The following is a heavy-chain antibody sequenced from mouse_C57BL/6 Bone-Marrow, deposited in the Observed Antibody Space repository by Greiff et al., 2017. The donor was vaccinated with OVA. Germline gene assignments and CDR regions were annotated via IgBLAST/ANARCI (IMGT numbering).Heavy chain of an antibody. J-gene: IGHJ2*01. CDR1: GFSLSTFGMG. CDR2: IWWDDDK. D-gene: IGHD1-1*01. Sequence: QVQLKESGPGILQPSQTLSLTCSFSGFSLSTFGMGVGWIRQPSGKGLEWLAHIWWDDDKYYNPALKSRLTISKDTSKNQVFLKIANVDTADTATYYCARIIYYYGSSYVYFDYWGQGTTLTVSS. CDR3: ARIIYYYGSSYVYFDY. V-gene: IGHV8-8*01.